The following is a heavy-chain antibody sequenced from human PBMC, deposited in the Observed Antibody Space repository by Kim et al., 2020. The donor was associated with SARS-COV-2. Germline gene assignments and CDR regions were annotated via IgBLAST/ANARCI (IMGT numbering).Heavy chain of an antibody. Sequence: SETLSLTCTVSGGSISSGGYSWSWIRQPPGKGLEWIGYIYHSGTTYYNPSLKSRVTISVDSSKNQFSLKVSSATAADTAVYYCARDLGCWFDPWGQGTLVTVSS. CDR2: IYHSGTT. J-gene: IGHJ5*02. V-gene: IGHV4-30-2*01. CDR3: ARDLGCWFDP. CDR1: GGSISSGGYS.